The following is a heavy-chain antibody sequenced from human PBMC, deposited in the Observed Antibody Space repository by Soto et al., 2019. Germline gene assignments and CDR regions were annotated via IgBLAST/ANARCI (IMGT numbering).Heavy chain of an antibody. CDR2: IYYSGST. CDR3: ARSWSDITIVRGAYRENWFDP. J-gene: IGHJ5*02. Sequence: KGLKWFGYIYYSGSTNYNPSLKSRVTISVDTSKNQSSPKLSSVTAADTAVYYCARSWSDITIVRGAYRENWFDPSGQGTLLTV. V-gene: IGHV4-59*01. D-gene: IGHD3-10*01.